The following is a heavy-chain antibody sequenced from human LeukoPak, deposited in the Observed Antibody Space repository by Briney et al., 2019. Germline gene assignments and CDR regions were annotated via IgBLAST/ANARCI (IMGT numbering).Heavy chain of an antibody. CDR2: IYYSGST. J-gene: IGHJ3*02. V-gene: IGHV4-59*01. CDR3: ARALPSSIMVRGVIYDAFDI. CDR1: GGSISSYY. Sequence: SETLSLTCTVSGGSISSYYWSWIRQPPGKGLEWNGYIYYSGSTNYNPSLKSRVTISVDTSMNQFSLKLSSVTAADTAVYYCARALPSSIMVRGVIYDAFDIWGQGTMVTVSS. D-gene: IGHD3-10*01.